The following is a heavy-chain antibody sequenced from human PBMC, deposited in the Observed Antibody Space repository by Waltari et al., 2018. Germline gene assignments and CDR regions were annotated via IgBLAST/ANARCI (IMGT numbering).Heavy chain of an antibody. Sequence: QVQLVQSGAGVKKPGSSVKVSCKASGGTFSSYAISWVRQGPGQGLECMGGIIPIVGIANYARKFQGRVTMTADESTSTAYMELRSLRSEDTAVYYCARWGEYSSSHGDYWGEGPLVTVSS. CDR1: GGTFSSYA. CDR3: ARWGEYSSSHGDY. CDR2: IIPIVGIA. J-gene: IGHJ4*02. V-gene: IGHV1-69*12. D-gene: IGHD6-6*01.